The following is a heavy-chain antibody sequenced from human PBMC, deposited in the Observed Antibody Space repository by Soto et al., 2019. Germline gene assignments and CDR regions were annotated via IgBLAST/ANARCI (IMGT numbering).Heavy chain of an antibody. V-gene: IGHV3-33*01. Sequence: GGSLRLSCAASGFTFSSYGMHWVRQAPGKGLEWVAVIWYDGSNNYYADSVKGRFTISRDNSKNTLYLQMNSLRAEDTAVYYCARDKVGVVPAAPAPWFDPWGQGTLVTVSS. CDR1: GFTFSSYG. J-gene: IGHJ5*02. D-gene: IGHD2-2*01. CDR3: ARDKVGVVPAAPAPWFDP. CDR2: IWYDGSNN.